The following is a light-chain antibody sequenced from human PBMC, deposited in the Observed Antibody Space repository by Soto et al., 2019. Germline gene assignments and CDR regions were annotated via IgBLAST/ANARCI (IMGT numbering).Light chain of an antibody. CDR2: DND. V-gene: IGLV1-51*01. J-gene: IGLJ3*02. Sequence: QAVLTQPPSVSAAPGQRVTISCSGGSSNIGNTYVYWYQQFPGTAPKLLIYDNDQRPSGVPDRFSGSKSGTSATLGITGLQTGDEADYYCGTWDSSLSAGVFGGGTKLTVL. CDR3: GTWDSSLSAGV. CDR1: SSNIGNTY.